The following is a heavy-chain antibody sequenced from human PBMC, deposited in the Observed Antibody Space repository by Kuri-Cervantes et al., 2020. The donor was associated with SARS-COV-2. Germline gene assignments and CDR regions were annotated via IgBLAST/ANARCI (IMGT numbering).Heavy chain of an antibody. D-gene: IGHD5-24*01. CDR2: ISYSGST. CDR3: ARDKLQFDAFDI. CDR1: GGSISSSSYY. V-gene: IGHV4-39*02. Sequence: SETLSLTCSVSGGSISSSSYYWGWIRQPPGKGLEWVGSISYSGSTYYNPSLKSRVTISVDTSKNQFSLKLSSVTAADTAVYYCARDKLQFDAFDIWGQGTMVTVSS. J-gene: IGHJ3*02.